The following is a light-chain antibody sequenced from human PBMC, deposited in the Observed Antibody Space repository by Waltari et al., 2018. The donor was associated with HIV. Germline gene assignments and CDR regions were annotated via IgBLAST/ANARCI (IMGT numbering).Light chain of an antibody. Sequence: QSALTQPASVSGSPGQSITVSCTGTSGDVGGHNYVSWYQQHPGKAPKLLIYEVSNRPSGVSNRFSASKSGNTASLTISGLQAEDEADYYCSSYTSSSTLVFGGGTNLTVL. CDR1: SGDVGGHNY. J-gene: IGLJ2*01. CDR2: EVS. CDR3: SSYTSSSTLV. V-gene: IGLV2-14*01.